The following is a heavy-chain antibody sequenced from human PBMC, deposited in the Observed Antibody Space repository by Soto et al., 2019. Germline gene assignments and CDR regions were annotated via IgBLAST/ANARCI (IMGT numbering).Heavy chain of an antibody. CDR3: ASSHIAAAPYGMDV. Sequence: HVQLVQSGAEVKKPGASVKVSCKASGYTFTSYAMHWVRQAPGQRLEWMGWINAGNGNTKYSQKFQGRVTITRDTSARTAYMELSSLRSEVTAVYYCASSHIAAAPYGMDVWRPGTTVTVSS. V-gene: IGHV1-3*01. J-gene: IGHJ6*02. CDR2: INAGNGNT. CDR1: GYTFTSYA. D-gene: IGHD6-13*01.